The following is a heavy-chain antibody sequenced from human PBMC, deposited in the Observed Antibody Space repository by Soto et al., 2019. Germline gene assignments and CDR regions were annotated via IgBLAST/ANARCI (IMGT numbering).Heavy chain of an antibody. J-gene: IGHJ4*02. V-gene: IGHV3-30-3*01. D-gene: IGHD3-10*01. Sequence: GGSLRLSCAASGFTFSSYAIHWVRQAPGKGLEWVTIISKDGNSKHYADSVKGRFTISRDNSKNTLFLQMNSLRAEDTAVYYCARDPQGSYCYIDYWGQGTPVTV. CDR3: ARDPQGSYCYIDY. CDR1: GFTFSSYA. CDR2: ISKDGNSK.